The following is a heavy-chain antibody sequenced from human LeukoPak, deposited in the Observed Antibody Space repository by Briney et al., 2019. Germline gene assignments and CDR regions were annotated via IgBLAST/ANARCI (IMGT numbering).Heavy chain of an antibody. CDR3: AKTSPGYTYGLLDY. CDR1: GFTFRNYA. V-gene: IGHV3-23*01. D-gene: IGHD5-18*01. CDR2: ISNSGGTT. Sequence: GGSLRLSCAASGFTFRNYAMSWVRQAPGKGLEWVSCISNSGGTTYHADSVKGRFAISRDTSKNTLYLQMNSLRVEDTAVYYCAKTSPGYTYGLLDYWGQGTLVTVSS. J-gene: IGHJ4*02.